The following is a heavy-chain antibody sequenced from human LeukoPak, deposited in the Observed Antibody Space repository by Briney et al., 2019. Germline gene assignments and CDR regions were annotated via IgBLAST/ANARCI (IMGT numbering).Heavy chain of an antibody. V-gene: IGHV3-30*04. CDR2: ISYDGSQT. D-gene: IGHD3-10*01. CDR3: AKATGVLRFYYFDY. Sequence: GGSLRLSCAASGFFFNYYAMHWVRQAPGKGLEWVAVISYDGSQTYYADSVKGRFTISRDNSKNTLYLQMNSLRAEDTAVYYCAKATGVLRFYYFDYWGQGTLVTVSS. CDR1: GFFFNYYA. J-gene: IGHJ4*02.